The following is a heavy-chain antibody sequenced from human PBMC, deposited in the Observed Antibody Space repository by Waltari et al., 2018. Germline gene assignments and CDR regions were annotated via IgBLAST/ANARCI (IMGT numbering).Heavy chain of an antibody. CDR1: GGSISSGSYY. CDR2: IYTSGST. J-gene: IGHJ4*02. CDR3: ARDYGGNSPFDY. D-gene: IGHD4-17*01. V-gene: IGHV4-61*02. Sequence: QVQLQESGLGLVKPSQTLSLTCTVSGGSISSGSYYWSWIRQPAGKGLEWIGRIYTSGSTNYNPSLKSRVTISVDTSKNQFSLKLSSVTAADTAVYYCARDYGGNSPFDYWGQGTLVTVSS.